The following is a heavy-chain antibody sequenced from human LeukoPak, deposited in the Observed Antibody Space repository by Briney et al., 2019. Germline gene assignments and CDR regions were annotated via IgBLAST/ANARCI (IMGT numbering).Heavy chain of an antibody. CDR3: ARTGYSSGWYVY. V-gene: IGHV4-34*01. Sequence: SETLSLTCAVYGVSFSGYYWSWIRQPPGKGLEWIGEINHSGSTNYNPSLKSRVTISVDTSKNQFSLKLSSVTAADTAVYYCARTGYSSGWYVYWGQGTLVTVSS. CDR1: GVSFSGYY. D-gene: IGHD6-19*01. J-gene: IGHJ4*02. CDR2: INHSGST.